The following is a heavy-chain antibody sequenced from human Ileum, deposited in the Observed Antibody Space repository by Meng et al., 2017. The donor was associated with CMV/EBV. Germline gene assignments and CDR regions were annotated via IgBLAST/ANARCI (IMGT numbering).Heavy chain of an antibody. CDR3: ARDGLNERYFDY. CDR2: INTNTGNP. J-gene: IGHJ4*02. D-gene: IGHD3-22*01. CDR1: GYTFTNNK. Sequence: CKGSGYTFTNNKLIWVRQAPGQGPEWMGWINTNTGNPTYARDFTGRFVFSLDTSVSTAYLQISSLKAEDTAVYYCARDGLNERYFDYWGQGTLVTVSS. V-gene: IGHV7-4-1*02.